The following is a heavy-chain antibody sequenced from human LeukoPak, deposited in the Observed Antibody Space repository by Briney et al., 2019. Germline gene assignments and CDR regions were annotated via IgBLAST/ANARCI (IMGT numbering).Heavy chain of an antibody. CDR1: GDSISSGDYY. D-gene: IGHD3-10*01. CDR2: ISSSGST. V-gene: IGHV4-61*02. CDR3: ARLGYGSGSYWAYYFDY. Sequence: IPSETLSLTCTVSGDSISSGDYYWSWIRQPAGKGLEWIGRISSSGSTNYNPSLKSRVTISVDTSKNQFSLKLSSLTAADTAVYYCARLGYGSGSYWAYYFDYWGQGTLVTVSS. J-gene: IGHJ4*02.